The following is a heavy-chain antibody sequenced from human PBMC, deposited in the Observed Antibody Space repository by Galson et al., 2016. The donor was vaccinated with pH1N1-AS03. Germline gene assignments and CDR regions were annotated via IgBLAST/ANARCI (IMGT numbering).Heavy chain of an antibody. Sequence: SVKVSCKASGYTFTSYYIHWVRQAPGQGLEWLGIINPSDGNTNYAQRFQGRVTMTRDTSTSTAYMEMSSLRSDETAGYYCARVSAVLTGDYYAMDVWGQGTTVTVSS. CDR3: ARVSAVLTGDYYAMDV. CDR1: GYTFTSYY. J-gene: IGHJ6*02. D-gene: IGHD2-8*01. V-gene: IGHV1-46*01. CDR2: INPSDGNT.